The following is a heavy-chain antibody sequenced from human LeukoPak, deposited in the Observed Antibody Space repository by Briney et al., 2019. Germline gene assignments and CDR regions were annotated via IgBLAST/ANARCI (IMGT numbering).Heavy chain of an antibody. D-gene: IGHD6-19*01. J-gene: IGHJ4*02. CDR2: ISSDGNNK. V-gene: IGHV3-30-3*01. CDR1: GITFSSFA. CDR3: ARDRNSIAVLGYFDY. Sequence: PGGSLRLSCAASGITFSSFAMHWVRQTPGKGLEWVAVISSDGNNKYYADSVNGRFTISRDNSKNTLYLQMNSLRAEDTAVYYCARDRNSIAVLGYFDYWGQGTLVTVSS.